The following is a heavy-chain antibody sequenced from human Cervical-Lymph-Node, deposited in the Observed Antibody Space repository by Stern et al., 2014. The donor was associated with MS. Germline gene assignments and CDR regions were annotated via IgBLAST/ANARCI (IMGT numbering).Heavy chain of an antibody. CDR2: ISTSASYI. Sequence: EDQLVESGGGLVKPGGSLRLSCAASGFNFSSYYMNWVRQAPGKGLEWVSSISTSASYIYYAGSVEGRFTISRDNGKNSLYLQMNSLRAEDTAVYYCVRVRVPMVRGDTFSIWGQGTVVTVSS. CDR1: GFNFSSYY. J-gene: IGHJ3*02. V-gene: IGHV3-21*01. D-gene: IGHD3-10*01. CDR3: VRVRVPMVRGDTFSI.